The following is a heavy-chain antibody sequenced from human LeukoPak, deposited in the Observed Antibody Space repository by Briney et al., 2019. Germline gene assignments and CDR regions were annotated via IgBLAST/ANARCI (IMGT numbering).Heavy chain of an antibody. V-gene: IGHV3-48*02. CDR2: IRGMRSPI. CDR3: VRDPEALDF. Sequence: PGGSLRLSCAASGFTFSDYSMNWVRQAPGKGLEWVAYIRGMRSPIYYADSVKGRLTISRDNAKNSLYLQMNSLRDEDTAVYYCVRDPEALDFWGQGTPVPVSS. J-gene: IGHJ4*02. D-gene: IGHD6-6*01. CDR1: GFTFSDYS.